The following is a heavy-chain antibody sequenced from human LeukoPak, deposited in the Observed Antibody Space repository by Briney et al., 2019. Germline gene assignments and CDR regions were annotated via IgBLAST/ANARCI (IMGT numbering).Heavy chain of an antibody. CDR1: GFTFSSYS. V-gene: IGHV3-21*01. CDR2: ISSSSSYI. Sequence: PGGSLRLSCAASGFTFSSYSMNWVRQAPGKGLEWVSSISSSSSYIYYADSVKGRFTISRDNAKNSLYLQMNSLRAEDTAVYYCARVSRSGGGPPLFDYWGQGTLVTVSS. CDR3: ARVSRSGGGPPLFDY. J-gene: IGHJ4*02. D-gene: IGHD2-15*01.